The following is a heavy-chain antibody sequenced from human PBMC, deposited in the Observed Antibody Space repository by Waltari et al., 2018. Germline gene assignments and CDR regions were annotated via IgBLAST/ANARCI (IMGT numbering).Heavy chain of an antibody. CDR2: INRNGGST. V-gene: IGHV3-64D*06. CDR3: VKEYHYFDL. J-gene: IGHJ4*02. Sequence: EVQLVESGGGLVQPGGSLRLSCSASGFTFNTYDMNWARTAPGKGLESVSGINRNGGSTYYAESVKGRFTISRDNSKNTLYLQMSSLRPEDTALYYCVKEYHYFDLWGQGTLVIVSS. CDR1: GFTFNTYD.